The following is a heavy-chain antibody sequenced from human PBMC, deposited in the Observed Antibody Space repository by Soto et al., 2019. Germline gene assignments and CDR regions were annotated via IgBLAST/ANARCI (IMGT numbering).Heavy chain of an antibody. J-gene: IGHJ4*02. Sequence: GGSLRLSCAASGFTFSDHYMDWVRQAPGKGLEWVGRARNNANGYTTEYAASVKGRFTISRDDSRNSLWLQMNSLNTDDTAVYYCARDAMGGSAFDHWGQGTLVTVSS. D-gene: IGHD2-15*01. CDR1: GFTFSDHY. CDR2: ARNNANGYTT. V-gene: IGHV3-72*01. CDR3: ARDAMGGSAFDH.